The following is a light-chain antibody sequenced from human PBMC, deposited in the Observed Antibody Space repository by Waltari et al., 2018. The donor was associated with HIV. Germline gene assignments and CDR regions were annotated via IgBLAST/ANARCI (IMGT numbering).Light chain of an antibody. CDR1: QSVSSY. CDR3: QQRSNWQLT. J-gene: IGKJ4*01. Sequence: EIVLTQSPATLSLSPGERATLSCRASQSVSSYLAWYQQKPGQAPRLLIYDASNRATGTPARFSGSGSGTDFTLTISSLEPEDFAVYYCQQRSNWQLTFGGGTKVEIK. CDR2: DAS. V-gene: IGKV3-11*01.